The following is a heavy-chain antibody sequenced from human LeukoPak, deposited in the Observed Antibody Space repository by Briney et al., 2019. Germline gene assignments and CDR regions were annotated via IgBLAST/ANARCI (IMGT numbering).Heavy chain of an antibody. V-gene: IGHV1-46*01. Sequence: SVKVSCKASGYTFTSYYMHWVRQAPGQGLEWMGIINPSGGSTSYAQKFQGRVTMTRDTSTSTVYMELSRLRSDDTAVYYCARDGIAAAALDYWGQGTLVTVSS. CDR3: ARDGIAAAALDY. D-gene: IGHD6-13*01. CDR2: INPSGGST. J-gene: IGHJ4*02. CDR1: GYTFTSYY.